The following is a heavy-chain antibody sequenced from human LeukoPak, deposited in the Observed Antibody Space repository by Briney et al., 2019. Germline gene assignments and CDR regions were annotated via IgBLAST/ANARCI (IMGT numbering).Heavy chain of an antibody. CDR1: GYTVTDYY. Sequence: ASVKVSCKASGYTVTDYYLHWVRQAPGQGLEWMGWINPKSGATNYAQKFRGWVTMTRDTSINTAYMELNRLRPDDTAVYYCAMGHQLVRGEWEKYFQHWGQGTLVTVSS. J-gene: IGHJ1*01. CDR3: AMGHQLVRGEWEKYFQH. D-gene: IGHD6-13*01. CDR2: INPKSGAT. V-gene: IGHV1-2*04.